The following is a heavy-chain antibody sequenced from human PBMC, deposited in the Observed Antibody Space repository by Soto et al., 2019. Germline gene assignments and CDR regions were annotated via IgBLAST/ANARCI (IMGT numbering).Heavy chain of an antibody. CDR3: ARTYDSSGYYPFDY. CDR1: GFTFSSYG. CDR2: IWYDGSNK. D-gene: IGHD3-22*01. Sequence: GGSLRLSCAASGFTFSSYGMHWVRQAPGKGLECVAVIWYDGSNKYYADSVKGRFTISRDNSKNTLYLQMNSMRAEDTAVYYCARTYDSSGYYPFDYWGQGTLVTVSS. J-gene: IGHJ4*02. V-gene: IGHV3-33*01.